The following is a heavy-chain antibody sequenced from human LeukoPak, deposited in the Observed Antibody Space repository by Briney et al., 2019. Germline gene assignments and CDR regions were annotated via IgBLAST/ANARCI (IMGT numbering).Heavy chain of an antibody. V-gene: IGHV1-3*01. CDR1: GYTFTSYA. Sequence: ASVKVSCKASGYTFTSYAMHWVRQAPGQRLEWMGWINADNGNTKYSQKFQGRVTITRDTSASTAYMELSSLRSEDTAVYYCARYYSSGWYDYYGMDVWGQGTTVTVSS. D-gene: IGHD6-19*01. CDR2: INADNGNT. J-gene: IGHJ6*02. CDR3: ARYYSSGWYDYYGMDV.